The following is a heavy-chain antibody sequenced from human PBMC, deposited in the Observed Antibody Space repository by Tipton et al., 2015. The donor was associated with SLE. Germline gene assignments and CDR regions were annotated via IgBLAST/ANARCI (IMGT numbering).Heavy chain of an antibody. V-gene: IGHV1-3*01. D-gene: IGHD1-20*01. CDR3: ARSITGTLYFDY. Sequence: QLVQSGPEVKKPGASVRVSCKASGYTFTTYVIHWARQDPGQRLEWMGWINAGTGSTEYSQKFQGRVTITRDTFASTAYMELSSLRSEDTAVYYCARSITGTLYFDYWGQGTLVTVSS. CDR1: GYTFTTYV. J-gene: IGHJ4*02. CDR2: INAGTGST.